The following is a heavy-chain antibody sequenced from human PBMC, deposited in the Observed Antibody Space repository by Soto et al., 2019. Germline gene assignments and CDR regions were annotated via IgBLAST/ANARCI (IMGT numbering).Heavy chain of an antibody. CDR3: ARGGTVVNGFDY. V-gene: IGHV4-59*01. J-gene: IGHJ4*02. CDR1: GGSISSYY. Sequence: QVQLQESGPGLVKPSETLSLTCTVSGGSISSYYWSWIRQPPGMGLEWIGYIYYSGSTNYNPSLKSRVTISVDTSKNQFSLKLSSVTAADTAVYYCARGGTVVNGFDYWGQGTLVTVSS. D-gene: IGHD2-15*01. CDR2: IYYSGST.